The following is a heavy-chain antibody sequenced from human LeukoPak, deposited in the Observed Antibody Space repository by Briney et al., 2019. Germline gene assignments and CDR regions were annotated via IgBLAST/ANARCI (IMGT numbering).Heavy chain of an antibody. CDR2: ISGSGGST. J-gene: IGHJ4*02. Sequence: GGSLRLSCAASGFTVSSTYMSWVRQAPGRGLEWVSSISGSGGSTYYADSVKGRFTISRDNSKNTLYLQMNSLRAEDTAVYYCAKEHDYSNYYYFDFWGQGTLVTVSS. CDR1: GFTVSSTY. CDR3: AKEHDYSNYYYFDF. D-gene: IGHD4-11*01. V-gene: IGHV3-23*01.